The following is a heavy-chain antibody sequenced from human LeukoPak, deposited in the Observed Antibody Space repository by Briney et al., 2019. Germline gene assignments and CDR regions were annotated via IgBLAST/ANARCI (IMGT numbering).Heavy chain of an antibody. D-gene: IGHD6-13*01. V-gene: IGHV3-74*01. CDR3: ARVPRGVKYSSSWLGYLDY. CDR1: GCTFSNHW. CDR2: INSDGSST. J-gene: IGHJ4*02. Sequence: GGSLRLSCAASGCTFSNHWMHWVRQPPAKGLVWVSRINSDGSSTTYADSVKGRLTTSRDNAKNTLYLQMNSLRAEDTAVYYCARVPRGVKYSSSWLGYLDYWGQGTLVTVSS.